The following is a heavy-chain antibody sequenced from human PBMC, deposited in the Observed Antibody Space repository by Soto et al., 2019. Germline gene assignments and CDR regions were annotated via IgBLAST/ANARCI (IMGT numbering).Heavy chain of an antibody. CDR3: ASSSPDYYYYYMDV. V-gene: IGHV3-11*01. CDR1: GFTFSDYY. CDR2: ISSSGSTI. J-gene: IGHJ6*02. Sequence: PGGSLRLSCAASGFTFSDYYMSWIRQAPGKGLEWVSYISSSGSTIYYADSVKGRFTISRDNAKNSLYLQMNSLRAEDTAVYYCASSSPDYYYYYMDVWGQGTTVTVSS.